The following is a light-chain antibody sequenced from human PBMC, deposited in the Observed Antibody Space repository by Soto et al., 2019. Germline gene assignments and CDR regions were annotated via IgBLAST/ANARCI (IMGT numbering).Light chain of an antibody. CDR2: GAS. Sequence: EIVMTQSPATLSVSPGERATLSCRASQSVSSNLAWYQQKPGQAPRLLIYGASTRATGIPARFSGSGSGTEFTLTISSLQPEDFAVYYCQQYNNWPLFFGGGTKVDI. CDR3: QQYNNWPLF. CDR1: QSVSSN. J-gene: IGKJ4*01. V-gene: IGKV3-15*01.